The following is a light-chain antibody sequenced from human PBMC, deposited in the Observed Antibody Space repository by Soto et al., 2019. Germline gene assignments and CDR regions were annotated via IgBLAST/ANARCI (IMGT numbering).Light chain of an antibody. V-gene: IGKV3-20*01. J-gene: IGKJ2*01. CDR3: QQYNNWPRYT. CDR1: QSVSSNY. CDR2: GAS. Sequence: ESVLTQSPGTLSLSPGEGATLSCRASQSVSSNYLAWYQQKPGQAPRLLIYGASSRATGIPDRFSGSGSGTDFTLSISRLEPEDFAVYYCQQYNNWPRYTFGQGTKLEIK.